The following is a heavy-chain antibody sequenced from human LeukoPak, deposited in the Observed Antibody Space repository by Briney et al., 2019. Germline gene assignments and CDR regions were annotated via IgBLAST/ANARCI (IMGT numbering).Heavy chain of an antibody. CDR2: ISISGDGT. D-gene: IGHD2-21*02. V-gene: IGHV3-23*01. J-gene: IGHJ5*02. CDR3: AKDLLFPKFGSES. CDR1: GFTFSSYA. Sequence: GGSLRLSCAAFGFTFSSYAMSWVRQAPGKGLEWVSAISISGDGTYYADSVKGRFTISRDNSRNMRFLQMNSLTTEDTAVYYCAKDLLFPKFGSESWGQGTLVTVSS.